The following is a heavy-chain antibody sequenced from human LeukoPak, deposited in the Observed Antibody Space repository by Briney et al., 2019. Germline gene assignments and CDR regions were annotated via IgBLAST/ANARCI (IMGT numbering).Heavy chain of an antibody. CDR2: ISSSSSYI. J-gene: IGHJ5*02. D-gene: IGHD6-13*01. V-gene: IGHV3-21*01. CDR1: GFTFSSYS. Sequence: PGGSLRLSCAASGFTFSSYSMNWVRQAPGKGLEWVSSISSSSSYIYYADSVKGRFTISRDNAKNSLYLQMNSLRAEDTAVYYCASNPYSSTNWFDPWGQGTLVTVSS. CDR3: ASNPYSSTNWFDP.